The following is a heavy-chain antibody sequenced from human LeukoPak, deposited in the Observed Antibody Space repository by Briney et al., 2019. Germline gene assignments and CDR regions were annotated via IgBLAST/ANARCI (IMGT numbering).Heavy chain of an antibody. V-gene: IGHV4-4*07. CDR3: ARHYSSGWSMNYYNPYIDV. D-gene: IGHD6-19*01. J-gene: IGHJ6*03. Sequence: PSETLSLTCSVSGVSISSYYWSWFRQPAGKGLEWIGRVFVTETTNYTPSLKGRLTISIDASKNQFSLRLDSVTAADTAVYYCARHYSSGWSMNYYNPYIDVWGKGTTVTVSS. CDR2: VFVTETT. CDR1: GVSISSYY.